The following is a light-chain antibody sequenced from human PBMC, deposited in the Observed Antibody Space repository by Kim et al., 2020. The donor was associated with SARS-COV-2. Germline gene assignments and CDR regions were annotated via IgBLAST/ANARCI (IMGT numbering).Light chain of an antibody. Sequence: DIQMITSPSSLSASVGDRVTITCRASQSISTYLNWYQQRPGKAPKLLIYAASSLPSGVPSRFSGSGSGTDFTLTISSLQPEDFATYYCQQGYSTFGQGTKLEI. V-gene: IGKV1-39*01. CDR1: QSISTY. CDR3: QQGYST. CDR2: AAS. J-gene: IGKJ2*01.